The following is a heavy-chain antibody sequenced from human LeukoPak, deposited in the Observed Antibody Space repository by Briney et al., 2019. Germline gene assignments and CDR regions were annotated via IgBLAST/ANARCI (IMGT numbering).Heavy chain of an antibody. CDR1: GGSFSNYY. D-gene: IGHD3-10*01. CDR3: ARVLTGGGRAFDI. J-gene: IGHJ3*02. Sequence: PSETLSLTCAVYGGSFSNYYWSWIRQPAGKGLEWIGRIYTSGSTNYNPSLKSRVTMSVDTSKNQFSLKLSSVTAADTAVYYCARVLTGGGRAFDIWGQGTMVTVSS. V-gene: IGHV4-59*10. CDR2: IYTSGST.